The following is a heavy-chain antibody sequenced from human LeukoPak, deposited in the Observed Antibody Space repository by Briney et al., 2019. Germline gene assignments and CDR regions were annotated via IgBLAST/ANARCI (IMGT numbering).Heavy chain of an antibody. V-gene: IGHV4-59*08. J-gene: IGHJ4*02. CDR1: GGSISSYY. CDR3: AAGYSSSWYSIDY. CDR2: IYYSGST. D-gene: IGHD6-13*01. Sequence: SETLSLTCTASGGSISSYYWSWIRQPPGKGLEWIGYIYYSGSTNYNPSLKSRVTISVDTSKNQFSLKLSSVTAADTAVYYCAAGYSSSWYSIDYWGQGTLVTVSS.